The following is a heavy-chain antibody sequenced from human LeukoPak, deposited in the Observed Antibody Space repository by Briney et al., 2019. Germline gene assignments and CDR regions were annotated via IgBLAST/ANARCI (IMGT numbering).Heavy chain of an antibody. CDR3: ARGQFTGYYMGYYGMDV. V-gene: IGHV4-31*03. CDR1: GGSISSGGYY. Sequence: SETLSLTCTVSGGSISSGGYYWSWIRQHPGKGLEWIGYIYYSGSTYYNPSLKSRVTISVDTSKNQFSLKLSSVTAADTAVYYCARGQFTGYYMGYYGMDVWGKGTTVTVSS. J-gene: IGHJ6*04. CDR2: IYYSGST. D-gene: IGHD3-9*01.